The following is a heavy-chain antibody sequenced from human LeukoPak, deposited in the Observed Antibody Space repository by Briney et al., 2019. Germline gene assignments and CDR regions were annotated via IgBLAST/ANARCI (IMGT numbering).Heavy chain of an antibody. D-gene: IGHD3-22*01. V-gene: IGHV3-49*03. J-gene: IGHJ4*02. Sequence: GGSLRLSCTASGFTFGDYAMSWFRQAPGKGLEWVGFIRSKAYGGTTEYAASVKGRFTISRDDSKSIAYLQMNSLKTEDTAVYYCTRGGYYDRTAFDIWGQGTLVTVSS. CDR1: GFTFGDYA. CDR2: IRSKAYGGTT. CDR3: TRGGYYDRTAFDI.